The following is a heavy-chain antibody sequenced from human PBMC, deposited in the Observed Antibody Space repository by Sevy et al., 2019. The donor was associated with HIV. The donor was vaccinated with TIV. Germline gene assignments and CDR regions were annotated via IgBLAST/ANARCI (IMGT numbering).Heavy chain of an antibody. J-gene: IGHJ6*02. CDR2: INSDGSST. V-gene: IGHV3-74*01. Sequence: GGSLRLSCAASGFTFSSYWMHWVRQAPGKGLVWVSRINSDGSSTSYADSVKGRFTISRDNAKNTLYLQMNSLRAEDTAVYYCASVLLPGIAAAGRIYYYYGMDVWGQGTTVTVSS. CDR3: ASVLLPGIAAAGRIYYYYGMDV. D-gene: IGHD6-13*01. CDR1: GFTFSSYW.